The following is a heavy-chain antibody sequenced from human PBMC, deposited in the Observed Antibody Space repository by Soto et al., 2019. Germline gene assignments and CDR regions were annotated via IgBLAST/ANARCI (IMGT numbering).Heavy chain of an antibody. CDR2: IRQDGNEI. CDR3: ARPVTYCSGGSCFPYSY. CDR1: GFTFSSYW. D-gene: IGHD2-15*01. Sequence: EVQLVESGGGLVQPGGSLRLSCAASGFTFSSYWMSWVRQAPGKGLEWVANIRQDGNEIYYVDSVKGRFTISRDNAKNSRYLQMNSLRAEDTAVYFCARPVTYCSGGSCFPYSYWGQGALVTVSS. V-gene: IGHV3-7*01. J-gene: IGHJ4*02.